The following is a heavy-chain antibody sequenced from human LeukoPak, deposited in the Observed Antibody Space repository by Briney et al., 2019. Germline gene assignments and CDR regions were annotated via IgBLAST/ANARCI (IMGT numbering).Heavy chain of an antibody. Sequence: GASVKVSYKASGYTFTSYGISWVRQAPGQGLEWMGWISAYNGNTNYAQKLQGRVTMTTDTSSSTVYMELRSLRSDDTAVYYCARGRGYVGPPDYFDYWGQGSLVTVSS. CDR3: ARGRGYVGPPDYFDY. CDR1: GYTFTSYG. D-gene: IGHD5-12*01. V-gene: IGHV1-18*01. CDR2: ISAYNGNT. J-gene: IGHJ4*02.